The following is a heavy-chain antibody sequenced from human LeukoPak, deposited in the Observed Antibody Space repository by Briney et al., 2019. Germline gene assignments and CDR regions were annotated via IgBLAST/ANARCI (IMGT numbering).Heavy chain of an antibody. Sequence: SETLSLTCAVYDGSFSGYYWSWIRQPPGKGLEWIGEINHSGSTNYNPSLKSRVTISVDTSKNQFSLKLSSVTAADTAVYYCARTLPGIAAAVAQAFDYWGQGTLVTVSS. V-gene: IGHV4-34*01. CDR2: INHSGST. CDR1: DGSFSGYY. D-gene: IGHD6-13*01. CDR3: ARTLPGIAAAVAQAFDY. J-gene: IGHJ4*02.